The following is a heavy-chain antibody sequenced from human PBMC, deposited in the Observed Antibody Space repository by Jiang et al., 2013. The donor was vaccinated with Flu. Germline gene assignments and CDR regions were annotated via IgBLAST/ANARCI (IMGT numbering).Heavy chain of an antibody. V-gene: IGHV4-39*01. CDR2: IFPNGTT. CDR3: ARHLVFKFYYSALDV. Sequence: LLKPSETLSLVCSVSGDSVRRSGYSWGWIRQSPNMDLEWLGQIFPNGTTFHRASVKSRLNISIDTSKNQVALHLSDVTATDTAVYYCARHLVFKFYYSALDVWGQGTMVTVFS. J-gene: IGHJ6*02. CDR1: GDSVRRSGYS. D-gene: IGHD3-22*01.